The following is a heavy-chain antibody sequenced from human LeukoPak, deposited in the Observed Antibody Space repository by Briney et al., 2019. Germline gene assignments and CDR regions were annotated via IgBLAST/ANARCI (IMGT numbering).Heavy chain of an antibody. CDR2: IYYSGST. D-gene: IGHD4-17*01. V-gene: IGHV4-39*07. J-gene: IGHJ4*02. CDR3: ARGLGDGDHADY. CDR1: GGSISSSSYY. Sequence: PSETLSLTCTVSGGSISSSSYYWGWIRQPPGKGLEWIGSIYYSGSTYYNPSLKSRVTISVDTSKNQFSLKLSSVTAADTAVYYCARGLGDGDHADYWGQGTLVTVSS.